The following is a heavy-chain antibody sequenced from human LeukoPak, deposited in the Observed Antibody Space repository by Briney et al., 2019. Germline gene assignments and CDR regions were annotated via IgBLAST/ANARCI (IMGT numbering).Heavy chain of an antibody. V-gene: IGHV3-23*01. CDR1: GFTFSNYA. J-gene: IGHJ3*02. D-gene: IGHD3-10*01. CDR3: VDYGSGSYAFHM. CDR2: ISASGSGT. Sequence: GGSLRLTCVASGFTFSNYAMCWVRQAPGKGLEWVSGISASGSGTNDADSVKGRFTISRDNSKNTLCLQMDGLRAVDTAVYYCVDYGSGSYAFHMWGQGTMVTVSS.